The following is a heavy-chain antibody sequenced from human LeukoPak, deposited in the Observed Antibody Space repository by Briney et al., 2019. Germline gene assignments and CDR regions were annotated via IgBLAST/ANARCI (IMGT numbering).Heavy chain of an antibody. CDR3: AKDPRRYSRTGGYFDY. V-gene: IGHV3-23*01. Sequence: GGSLRLSCAASGFTFSRYAMSWVRQAPGKGLEWVSTISGSAGSTYYADSVKGRFTFSRDNSKKMLYLQVNSLRAEDTAVYYCAKDPRRYSRTGGYFDYWGQGTLVTVSS. CDR1: GFTFSRYA. J-gene: IGHJ4*02. CDR2: ISGSAGST. D-gene: IGHD6-13*01.